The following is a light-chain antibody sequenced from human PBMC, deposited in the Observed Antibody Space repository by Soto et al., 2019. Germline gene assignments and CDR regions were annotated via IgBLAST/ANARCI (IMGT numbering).Light chain of an antibody. J-gene: IGKJ2*01. CDR1: QSVSTRY. CDR3: HQFGSSPPAFT. CDR2: GAS. Sequence: ESMLTQSPGTLSLSPGERATLSCRASQSVSTRYLAWYQQKPGQAPRLLIYGASITATGIPDRVSGSGSGPDFTLTISRLEPEDFAVYYCHQFGSSPPAFTFRQGTKLEI. V-gene: IGKV3-20*01.